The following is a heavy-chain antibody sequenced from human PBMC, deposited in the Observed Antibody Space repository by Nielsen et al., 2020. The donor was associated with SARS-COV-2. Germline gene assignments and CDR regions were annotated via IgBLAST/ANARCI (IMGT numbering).Heavy chain of an antibody. CDR2: ISGSGETT. Sequence: GESLKISCIVSGFTFRPYAMSWVRQAPGKGLEWVSSISGSGETTYYADSVKGRFTISRDNSENTLYLQMNSLRAEDTALYYCAKDFDSSGWFEAFDVWGQGTRVTVSS. CDR3: AKDFDSSGWFEAFDV. CDR1: GFTFRPYA. D-gene: IGHD6-19*01. J-gene: IGHJ3*01. V-gene: IGHV3-23*01.